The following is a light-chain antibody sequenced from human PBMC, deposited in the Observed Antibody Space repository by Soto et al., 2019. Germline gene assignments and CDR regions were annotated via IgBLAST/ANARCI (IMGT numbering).Light chain of an antibody. J-gene: IGKJ2*01. CDR2: GAS. V-gene: IGKV3-20*01. Sequence: EIVLRQSPGALTLSPGARRTLSCRARQSVSSSYLAWYQQKPGQAPRLLIYGASSRATGIPDRFSGGGSGTDFTLTISRLEPEDFAVYYCQQYDTSPYTFGQGTKVDNK. CDR3: QQYDTSPYT. CDR1: QSVSSSY.